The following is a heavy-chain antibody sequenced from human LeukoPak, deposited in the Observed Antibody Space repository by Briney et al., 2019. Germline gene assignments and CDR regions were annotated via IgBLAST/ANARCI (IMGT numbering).Heavy chain of an antibody. J-gene: IGHJ4*02. Sequence: PGGSLRLSCAASGFTFSNYAMSWVRQAPGKGLEWVSAVGGSGSSTYYADSVKGRFTISRDNSKNTLYLQMNSLRAEDTAVYYCAKEYCSGGSCYSLVDYWGQGTLVTVSS. V-gene: IGHV3-23*01. CDR2: VGGSGSST. CDR3: AKEYCSGGSCYSLVDY. D-gene: IGHD2-15*01. CDR1: GFTFSNYA.